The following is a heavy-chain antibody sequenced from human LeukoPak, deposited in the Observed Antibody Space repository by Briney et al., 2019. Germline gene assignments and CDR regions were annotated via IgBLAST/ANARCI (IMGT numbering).Heavy chain of an antibody. CDR3: ARGNNWNDLKFDY. CDR2: INPNSGGT. Sequence: GASVKVSCKASGYTFTGYYMHWVRQAPGQGLEWMGWINPNSGGTNYAQKFQGWVTMTRDTSTSTAYMELSRLRSDDTAVYYCARGNNWNDLKFDYWGQGTLVTVSS. D-gene: IGHD1-1*01. J-gene: IGHJ4*02. V-gene: IGHV1-2*04. CDR1: GYTFTGYY.